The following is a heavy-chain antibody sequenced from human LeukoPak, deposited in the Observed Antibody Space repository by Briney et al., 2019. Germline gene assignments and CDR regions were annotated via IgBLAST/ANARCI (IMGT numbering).Heavy chain of an antibody. CDR1: GYSFSSYW. V-gene: IGHV5-51*01. Sequence: GESLRISCQGSGYSFSSYWIGWVRQLPGKGLEWMGIIYPADSDARYSPSFQGQVTVSADKSSSTAYLQWSSLKASDTAIYYCAILPSSRYPYHFDYWGQGALVTVSS. J-gene: IGHJ4*02. CDR3: AILPSSRYPYHFDY. D-gene: IGHD6-13*01. CDR2: IYPADSDA.